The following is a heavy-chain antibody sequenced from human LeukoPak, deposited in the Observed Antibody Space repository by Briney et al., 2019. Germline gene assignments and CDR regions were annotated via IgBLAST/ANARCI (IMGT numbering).Heavy chain of an antibody. CDR2: IRYDGSNK. D-gene: IGHD2-2*01. CDR3: AKDLHRIVVVPAVTDY. V-gene: IGHV3-30*02. CDR1: GFTFSSYS. J-gene: IGHJ4*02. Sequence: GSLRLSCAASGFTFSSYSMNWVRQAPGKGLEWVAFIRYDGSNKYYADSVKGRFTISRDNSKNTLYLQMNSLRAEDTAVYYCAKDLHRIVVVPAVTDYWGQGTLVTVSS.